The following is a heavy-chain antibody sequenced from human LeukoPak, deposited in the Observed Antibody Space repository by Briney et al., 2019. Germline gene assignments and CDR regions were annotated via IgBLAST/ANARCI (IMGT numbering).Heavy chain of an antibody. V-gene: IGHV4-30-2*01. J-gene: IGHJ4*02. CDR2: FYHSGST. CDR1: GASISSGDYS. Sequence: SQTLSLTCAVSGASISSGDYSWSWIRQPPGKGLEWIGYFYHSGSTTYNPSLKSRLTISLDRSKNQISLKLNSVTAADTAVYYCAADYTSRSYRFDHWGQGTLVTVSS. D-gene: IGHD3-10*01. CDR3: AADYTSRSYRFDH.